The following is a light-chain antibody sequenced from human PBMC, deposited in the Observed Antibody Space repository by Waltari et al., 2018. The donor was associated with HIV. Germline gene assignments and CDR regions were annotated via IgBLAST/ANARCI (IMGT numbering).Light chain of an antibody. CDR2: RAS. V-gene: IGKV1-39*01. CDR1: ESVYTY. Sequence: IHLTQFPSSLSASVGDRINLTCRASESVYTYLHWYQQKPGKVPKILIHRASRLQNGVPQRFSGGGYGTEFTLTIDNLRPEDFATYFCQQSYSTVLFTFGQGT. CDR3: QQSYSTVLFT. J-gene: IGKJ1*01.